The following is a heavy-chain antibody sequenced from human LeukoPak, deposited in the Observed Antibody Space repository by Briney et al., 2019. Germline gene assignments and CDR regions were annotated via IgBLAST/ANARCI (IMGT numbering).Heavy chain of an antibody. V-gene: IGHV3-48*01. CDR1: GFTFSSYS. J-gene: IGHJ1*01. Sequence: GGSLRLSCAASGFTFSSYSMNWVRQAPGKGLEWVSYISSSSSTIYYADSVKGRFTISRDNAKNSLYLQMNSLRAEDTAVYYCARGGMSYYDFWSGHSEFQHWGQGTVVTVSS. CDR3: ARGGMSYYDFWSGHSEFQH. CDR2: ISSSSSTI. D-gene: IGHD3-3*01.